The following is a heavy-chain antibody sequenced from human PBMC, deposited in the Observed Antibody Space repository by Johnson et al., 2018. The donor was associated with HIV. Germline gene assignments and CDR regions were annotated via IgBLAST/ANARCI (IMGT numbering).Heavy chain of an antibody. CDR1: GFTFSSYD. D-gene: IGHD6-6*01. Sequence: VQLVESGGGLVQPGGSLRLSCAASGFTFSSYDMHWVRQATGKGLEWVSAIGTAGDTYYPGSVKGRFTISRENAKNSLYLQMNSLRAEDTAVYYCARGAIKYSSSWLGAFDIWGQGTMVTVSS. CDR2: IGTAGDT. V-gene: IGHV3-13*01. CDR3: ARGAIKYSSSWLGAFDI. J-gene: IGHJ3*02.